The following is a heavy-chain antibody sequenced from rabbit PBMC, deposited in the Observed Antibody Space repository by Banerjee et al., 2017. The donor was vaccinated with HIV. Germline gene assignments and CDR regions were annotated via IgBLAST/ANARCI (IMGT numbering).Heavy chain of an antibody. CDR1: GFSFSSNYY. CDR3: ARGIVNYAAYGAVTYFML. J-gene: IGHJ4*01. D-gene: IGHD4-2*01. V-gene: IGHV1S43*01. Sequence: QEQLVESGGGLVQPEGSLTLTCTASGFSFSSNYYMCWVRQAPGKGLELIACVGTTSGSTYYASWVNGRFTISRSTSLNTVDLKMTSLTAADTATYFCARGIVNYAAYGAVTYFMLWGPGTLVTVS. CDR2: VGTTSGST.